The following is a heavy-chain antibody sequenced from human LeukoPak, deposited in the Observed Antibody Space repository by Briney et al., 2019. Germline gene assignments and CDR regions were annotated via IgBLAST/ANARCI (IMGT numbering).Heavy chain of an antibody. CDR3: ARGGGGVVVKYNWFDP. Sequence: GRSLRLSCAASGFTFPPHPMHCVRQAPGKGLEWVAVVSHVGSIQNYADSVRGRFTISRDNSKNTVYLQMNSLRTEDTAVYFCARGGGGVVVKYNWFDPWGQGTLVTVSS. V-gene: IGHV3-30-3*01. D-gene: IGHD2-21*01. CDR1: GFTFPPHP. CDR2: VSHVGSIQ. J-gene: IGHJ5*02.